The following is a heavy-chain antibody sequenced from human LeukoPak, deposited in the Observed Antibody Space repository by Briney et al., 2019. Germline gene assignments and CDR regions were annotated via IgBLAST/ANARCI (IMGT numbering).Heavy chain of an antibody. CDR1: GFTVSSNF. CDR3: ARGAPTRTAPPDY. J-gene: IGHJ4*02. CDR2: ISSGGTT. Sequence: GGSLRLSCAASGFTVSSNFMSWVRQAPGKGLEWVSVISSGGTTNYADSVKGRFTISRDNSKNTVYLQMDSLRAEDTAVYYCARGAPTRTAPPDYWGQGTLVTVSS. V-gene: IGHV3-53*01.